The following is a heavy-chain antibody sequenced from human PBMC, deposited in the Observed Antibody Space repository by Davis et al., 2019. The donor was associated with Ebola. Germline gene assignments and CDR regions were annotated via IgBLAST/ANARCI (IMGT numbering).Heavy chain of an antibody. D-gene: IGHD2/OR15-2a*01. CDR2: ISTYNGNT. Sequence: ASVKVSCKASGYTFTGYYMHWVRQAPEQGLEWMGWISTYNGNTNYAQKLQGRVTMTTDTSTSTAYMELRSLRSDDTAVYYCARVSFLDAFDIWGQGTMVTVSS. CDR1: GYTFTGYY. CDR3: ARVSFLDAFDI. V-gene: IGHV1-18*04. J-gene: IGHJ3*02.